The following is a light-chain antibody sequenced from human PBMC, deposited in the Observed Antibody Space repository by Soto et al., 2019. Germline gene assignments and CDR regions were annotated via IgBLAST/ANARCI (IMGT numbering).Light chain of an antibody. CDR3: GAWDDSLHGVV. CDR2: SNN. Sequence: QSVLTQPPSASGTPGQRVTISCSGSSSNIGSNTVNWYQQLPGTAPKLLIYSNNQRPSGVPDRFSGSKSGTSASLAISGLQSEDEADYYCGAWDDSLHGVVFGGGAKLIVL. CDR1: SSNIGSNT. V-gene: IGLV1-44*01. J-gene: IGLJ2*01.